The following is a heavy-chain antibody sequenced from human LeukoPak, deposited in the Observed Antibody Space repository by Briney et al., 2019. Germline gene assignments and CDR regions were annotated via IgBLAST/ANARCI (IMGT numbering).Heavy chain of an antibody. Sequence: ASVKVSCKASGYTFTGYYMHWVRQAPGQGLEWMGRIIPILGIANYAQKFQGRVTITADKSTSTAYMELSSLRSEDTAVYYCAKGITMVRGLNYFDYWGQGTLVTVSS. J-gene: IGHJ4*02. CDR3: AKGITMVRGLNYFDY. V-gene: IGHV1-69*04. CDR2: IIPILGIA. CDR1: GYTFTGYY. D-gene: IGHD3-10*01.